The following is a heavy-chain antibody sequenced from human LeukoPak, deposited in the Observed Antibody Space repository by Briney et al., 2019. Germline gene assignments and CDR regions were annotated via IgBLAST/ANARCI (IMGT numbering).Heavy chain of an antibody. V-gene: IGHV4-59*08. CDR3: ASGRYCSGGSCYGIPNY. D-gene: IGHD2-15*01. CDR2: IYYSGST. CDR1: GGSISSYY. Sequence: PSETLSLTCTVSGGSISSYYWSCSRQRPGEGLEWIGDIYYSGSTNYNPSLNSRVTISVDTTTNQFSLKLSSVNAADPAVYYCASGRYCSGGSCYGIPNYWGQGTLVTVSS. J-gene: IGHJ4*02.